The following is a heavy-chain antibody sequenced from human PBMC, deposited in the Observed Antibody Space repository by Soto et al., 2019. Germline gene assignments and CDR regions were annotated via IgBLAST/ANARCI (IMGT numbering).Heavy chain of an antibody. D-gene: IGHD3-22*01. CDR3: AKARPSGGYYYVEAFDV. J-gene: IGHJ3*01. CDR1: GFTFSSYW. V-gene: IGHV3-7*03. Sequence: GGSLRLSCAASGFTFSSYWMSWVRQAPGKGLEWVASIKEDGAEKYYVDSVEGRFTISRDNSKNMFYLQMKSLRAEDTAIYYCAKARPSGGYYYVEAFDVWGQGTMVTVSS. CDR2: IKEDGAEK.